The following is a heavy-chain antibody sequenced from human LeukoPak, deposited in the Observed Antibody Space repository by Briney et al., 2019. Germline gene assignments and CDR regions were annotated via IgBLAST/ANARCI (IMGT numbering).Heavy chain of an antibody. CDR1: GGSISSYY. CDR3: ARLASLYDSSGYYWGDY. D-gene: IGHD3-22*01. J-gene: IGHJ4*02. V-gene: IGHV4-59*08. CDR2: IYYSGST. Sequence: PSETLSLTCTVSGGSISSYYWSWIRQPPGKGLEWIGYIYYSGSTNYNPSLKSRVTISVDTSKNQFSLKLSSVTAADTAVYYCARLASLYDSSGYYWGDYWGQGTLVTVSS.